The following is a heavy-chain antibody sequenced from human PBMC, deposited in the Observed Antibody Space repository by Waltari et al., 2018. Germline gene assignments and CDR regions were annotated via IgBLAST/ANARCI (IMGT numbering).Heavy chain of an antibody. CDR1: GGSISSSSYY. J-gene: IGHJ4*02. V-gene: IGHV4-39*07. D-gene: IGHD2-21*02. Sequence: QLQLQESGPGLVKPSETLSLTCTVSGGSISSSSYYWGWIRQPPGKGLEWIGSIYYSGSTYYNPSVKSRVTRAVDTAKNQFSLKLSSVTAADTAVYYWARVRYGGNSCDYWGQGTLVTVSS. CDR3: ARVRYGGNSCDY. CDR2: IYYSGST.